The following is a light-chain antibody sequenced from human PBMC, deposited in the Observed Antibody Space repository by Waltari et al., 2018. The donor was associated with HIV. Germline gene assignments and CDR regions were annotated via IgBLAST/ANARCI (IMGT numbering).Light chain of an antibody. V-gene: IGKV1-5*03. CDR2: KAS. CDR1: QNVNKW. Sequence: DIQLTQSPSTQPASVGDRVNITCRASQNVNKWLAWYQQKPGKAPTLLIYKASSLKSGVPSRFSGSGSGTEFTLTISSLQPDDCATYYCQHYDSYSCTFGQGTKVEIK. CDR3: QHYDSYSCT. J-gene: IGKJ2*02.